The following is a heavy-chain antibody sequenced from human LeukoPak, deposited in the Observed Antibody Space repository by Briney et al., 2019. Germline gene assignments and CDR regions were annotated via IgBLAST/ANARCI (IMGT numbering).Heavy chain of an antibody. CDR1: GFTFSSYG. V-gene: IGHV3-30*03. CDR2: ISYDGSNN. CDR3: VIAVADYGFDY. Sequence: GRSLRLSCAASGFTFSSYGMHWVRQAPGKGREWGAVISYDGSNNYYADALKGRFTISRDNSKNTLYLQMNSLRPDNTAVYYCVIAVADYGFDYWGQGTLVTVSS. D-gene: IGHD6-19*01. J-gene: IGHJ4*02.